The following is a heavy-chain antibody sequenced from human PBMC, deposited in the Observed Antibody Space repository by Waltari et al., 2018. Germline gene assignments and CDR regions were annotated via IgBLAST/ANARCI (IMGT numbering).Heavy chain of an antibody. J-gene: IGHJ4*02. CDR2: VSPLVGTP. V-gene: IGHV1-69*12. CDR1: GDTFRRYA. CDR3: ARSYYYDRRANYPSLGAFDS. Sequence: QVQLVQSGAEVKKPGSSVKVSCKASGDTFRRYAISWVRQAPGQGLEWMGGVSPLVGTPNHAQKFQGRVTMTADEPTSTAYVELSSLKSEDTAVYFCARSYYYDRRANYPSLGAFDSWGQGTLVTVSS. D-gene: IGHD3-22*01.